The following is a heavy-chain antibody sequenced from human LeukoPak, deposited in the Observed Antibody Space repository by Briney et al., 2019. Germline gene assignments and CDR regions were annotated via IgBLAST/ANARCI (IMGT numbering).Heavy chain of an antibody. V-gene: IGHV4-4*09. D-gene: IGHD3-9*01. J-gene: IGHJ4*02. CDR3: ARQRDDILTGYSYYFDY. CDR2: IYTSGST. Sequence: SETLSLTFTVSGGSISSYYWSWIRPPPGKGLEWIGYIYTSGSTNYNPSLKSRVTISVDTSKNQFSLKLSSVTAADTAVYYCARQRDDILTGYSYYFDYWGQGTLVTVSS. CDR1: GGSISSYY.